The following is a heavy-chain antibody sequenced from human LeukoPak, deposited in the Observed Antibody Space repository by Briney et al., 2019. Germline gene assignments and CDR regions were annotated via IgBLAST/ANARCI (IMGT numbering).Heavy chain of an antibody. CDR2: IKEDGSEK. J-gene: IGHJ6*02. Sequence: GGSLRLSCAASGFTFRSYWMSWVRQAPGKGLEWVANIKEDGSEKYYVDSVKGRFTISRGNAKNSLYLQMNSLRAADTAVYYCARGGYSYTWPPSYYYGLDVWGQGTTVTASS. CDR3: ARGGYSYTWPPSYYYGLDV. CDR1: GFTFRSYW. D-gene: IGHD5-18*01. V-gene: IGHV3-7*05.